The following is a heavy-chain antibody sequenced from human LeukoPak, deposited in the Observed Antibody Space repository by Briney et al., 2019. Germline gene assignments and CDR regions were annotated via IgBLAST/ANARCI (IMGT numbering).Heavy chain of an antibody. CDR1: GFTFSSYA. CDR2: ISGSGGST. CDR3: AESGYSYGQPSNY. J-gene: IGHJ4*02. V-gene: IGHV3-23*01. D-gene: IGHD5-18*01. Sequence: GSLRLSCAASGFTFSSYAMSWVRQAPGKGLEWVSAISGSGGSTYYADSVKGRFTISRDNSKNTLYLQMNSLRAEDTAVYYCAESGYSYGQPSNYWGQGTLVTVSS.